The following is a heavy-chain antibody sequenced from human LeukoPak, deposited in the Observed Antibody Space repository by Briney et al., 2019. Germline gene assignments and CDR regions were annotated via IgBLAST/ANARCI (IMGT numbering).Heavy chain of an antibody. D-gene: IGHD5-18*01. CDR1: GFTFSNYW. CDR2: IKQDVSEK. CDR3: ARDPGYSYGYAAYYFDY. Sequence: GGSLRLSCAASGFTFSNYWMSWVRQAPGKGLEWVANIKQDVSEKYYVDSVKGRFTISRDNTKNSLYLQMNSLRAEDTAVYYCARDPGYSYGYAAYYFDYWGQGTLVTVSS. V-gene: IGHV3-7*01. J-gene: IGHJ4*02.